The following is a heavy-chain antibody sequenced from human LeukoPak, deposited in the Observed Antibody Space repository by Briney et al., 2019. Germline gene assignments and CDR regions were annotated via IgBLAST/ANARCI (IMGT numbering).Heavy chain of an antibody. CDR3: ASSRDGYNWGFDH. CDR1: GGTFSSYA. J-gene: IGHJ4*02. D-gene: IGHD5-24*01. CDR2: IIPIFGTA. V-gene: IGHV1-69*05. Sequence: SVKVSCKASGGTFSSYAISWVRQATGQGLEWMGGIIPIFGTANYAQKFQGRVTITTDESTSTAYMELSSLRSEDTAVYYCASSRDGYNWGFDHWGQGTLVTVSS.